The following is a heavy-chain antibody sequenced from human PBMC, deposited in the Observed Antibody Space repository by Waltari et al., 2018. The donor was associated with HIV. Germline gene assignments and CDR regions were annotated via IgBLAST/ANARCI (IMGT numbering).Heavy chain of an antibody. V-gene: IGHV1-8*01. D-gene: IGHD3-3*01. J-gene: IGHJ4*02. CDR2: MSINSGNA. CDR1: GYNVASFD. CDR3: VTSRPGAVFGEF. Sequence: QAQLVQSGAEVRKPGASVKVSCEASGYNVASFDINWVRRATGQGREWMGWMSINSGNAGYGQRFKGRLTLTRDTSIDMAYMELNSLTPQDTAVYYCVTSRPGAVFGEFWGQGTPVTVSS.